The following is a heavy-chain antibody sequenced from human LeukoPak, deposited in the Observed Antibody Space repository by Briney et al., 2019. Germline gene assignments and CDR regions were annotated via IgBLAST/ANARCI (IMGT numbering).Heavy chain of an antibody. CDR1: GYSFTSYW. J-gene: IGHJ4*02. V-gene: IGHV5-51*01. D-gene: IGHD3-22*01. Sequence: GESLKISCKGSGYSFTSYWIGWVRQMPGKGLEWMGIIYPGDSDTRYSPSFQGQVTISADTSISTAYLQWSSLKASDTAMYYCARHVGPDYYDSSGYLDYWGQGTLVTVSS. CDR3: ARHVGPDYYDSSGYLDY. CDR2: IYPGDSDT.